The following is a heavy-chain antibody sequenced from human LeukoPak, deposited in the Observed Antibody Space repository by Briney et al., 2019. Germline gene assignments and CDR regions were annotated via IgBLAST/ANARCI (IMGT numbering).Heavy chain of an antibody. CDR3: ARANLWIGEHWFDP. J-gene: IGHJ5*02. Sequence: ASVKVSCKASGYTFTSYGISWVRQAPGQGLEWMGWISAYNGNTNCAQKLQGRVTMTTDTSTSTAYMELRSLTSDDTAVYYCARANLWIGEHWFDPWGQGTLVTVSP. V-gene: IGHV1-18*01. CDR2: ISAYNGNT. CDR1: GYTFTSYG. D-gene: IGHD3-10*01.